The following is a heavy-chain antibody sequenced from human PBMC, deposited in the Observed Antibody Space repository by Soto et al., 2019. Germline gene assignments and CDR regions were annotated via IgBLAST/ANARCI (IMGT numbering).Heavy chain of an antibody. D-gene: IGHD5-18*01. J-gene: IGHJ6*02. CDR2: IRSKANSYAT. V-gene: IGHV3-73*01. Sequence: PCGSLRLSCAASGFTFSGSAMHWVRLASGKGLEWVGCIRSKANSYATAYAASVKGRFTISRDDSKNTAYLQMNSLKTEDTAVYYCTRHGDRIQLWNHYGGNNYGMDVWGQGTTVTVSS. CDR3: TRHGDRIQLWNHYGGNNYGMDV. CDR1: GFTFSGSA.